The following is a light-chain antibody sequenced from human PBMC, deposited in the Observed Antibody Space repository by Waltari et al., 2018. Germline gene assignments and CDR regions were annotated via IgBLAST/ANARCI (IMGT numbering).Light chain of an antibody. CDR1: SSGVGITTF. CDR2: DVS. Sequence: QSALPQPASVSGSPGQSITISCTETSSGVGITTFVSWYQQHPGQAPTLLIYDVSKRPSGVSNRFSGSKSGNTASLTISGLQAEDEADYYCNSYTASNSLMLFGGGTKLTVL. V-gene: IGLV2-14*03. CDR3: NSYTASNSLML. J-gene: IGLJ2*01.